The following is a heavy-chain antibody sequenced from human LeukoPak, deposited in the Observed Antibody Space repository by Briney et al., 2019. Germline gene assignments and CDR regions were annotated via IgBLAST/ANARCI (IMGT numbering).Heavy chain of an antibody. D-gene: IGHD7-27*01. CDR1: GFTFSSYA. V-gene: IGHV3-23*01. CDR3: ARDLAWGAFDY. Sequence: GGSLRLSCAASGFTFSSYATTWVRQAPGKGLEWLSGVSPPGGGTYYADSVKGRFTISRDDSKNTLSLQMNSLRVEDTATYYCARDLAWGAFDYWGQGTLVTVSS. J-gene: IGHJ4*02. CDR2: VSPPGGGT.